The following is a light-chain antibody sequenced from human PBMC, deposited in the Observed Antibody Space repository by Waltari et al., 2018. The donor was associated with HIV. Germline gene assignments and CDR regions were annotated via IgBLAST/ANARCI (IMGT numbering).Light chain of an antibody. CDR3: SSYKDANDVV. V-gene: IGLV2-8*01. CDR2: EVN. CDR1: SSDVGGFDY. Sequence: QSALTQPPSASGSPGQSVTISCTGTSSDVGGFDYVSWYHQQPPKAPKLILYEVNRRPSGVHGRFSGSKSGNTASLTVSGLQPEDEGDYYCSSYKDANDVVFGGGTKLTVL. J-gene: IGLJ2*01.